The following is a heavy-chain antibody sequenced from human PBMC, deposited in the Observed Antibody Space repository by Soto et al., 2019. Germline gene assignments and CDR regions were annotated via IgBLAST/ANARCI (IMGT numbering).Heavy chain of an antibody. CDR3: AKVQRGGLRYFDWLPKGGDY. D-gene: IGHD3-9*01. V-gene: IGHV3-23*01. CDR1: GFTLSSYA. Sequence: HPGGSLRLSCAASGFTLSSYAMSWVRQAPGKGLEWVSAISGSGGSTYYADSVKGRFTISRDNSKNTLYLQMNSLRAEDTAVYYCAKVQRGGLRYFDWLPKGGDYWGQGTLVTVSS. J-gene: IGHJ4*02. CDR2: ISGSGGST.